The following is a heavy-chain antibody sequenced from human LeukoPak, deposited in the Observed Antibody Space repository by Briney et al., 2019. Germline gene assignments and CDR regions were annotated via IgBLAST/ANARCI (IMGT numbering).Heavy chain of an antibody. J-gene: IGHJ4*02. Sequence: SETLSLTCTVSGGSISSGGYYWSWIRQPAGKGLEWIGRIYTSGSTNYNPSLKGRVTMSVDTSKNQFSLKLSSVTAADTAVYYCARGPYSSGWYEEYYFDYWGQGTLVTVSS. V-gene: IGHV4-61*02. D-gene: IGHD6-19*01. CDR3: ARGPYSSGWYEEYYFDY. CDR2: IYTSGST. CDR1: GGSISSGGYY.